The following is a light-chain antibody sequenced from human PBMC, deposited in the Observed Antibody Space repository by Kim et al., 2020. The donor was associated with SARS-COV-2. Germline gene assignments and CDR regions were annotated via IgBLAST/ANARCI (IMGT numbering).Light chain of an antibody. CDR3: KSRDSSGNLLV. CDR1: SLRTYY. J-gene: IGLJ2*01. V-gene: IGLV3-19*01. CDR2: GKN. Sequence: SSELTQDPAVSVALGQTVSITCQGDSLRTYYASWYQQKPGQAPVLVIYGKNNRPSGIPDRFSGSSSGNTASLTITGAQAEDEADYYCKSRDSSGNLLVFGGGTQLTVL.